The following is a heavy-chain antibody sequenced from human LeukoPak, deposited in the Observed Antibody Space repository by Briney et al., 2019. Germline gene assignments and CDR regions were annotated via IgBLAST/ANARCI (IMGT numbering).Heavy chain of an antibody. CDR3: AGKRGNDYGDYYLFDP. CDR2: IIPIFGTA. CDR1: GGTFSSYA. V-gene: IGHV1-69*05. Sequence: SVKVSCKASGGTFSSYAISWVRQAPGQGLEWMGGIIPIFGTANYAQKFHGRVTITTDESTSTAYMELSSLRSEDTAVYYCAGKRGNDYGDYYLFDPWGQGTLVTVSS. D-gene: IGHD4-17*01. J-gene: IGHJ5*02.